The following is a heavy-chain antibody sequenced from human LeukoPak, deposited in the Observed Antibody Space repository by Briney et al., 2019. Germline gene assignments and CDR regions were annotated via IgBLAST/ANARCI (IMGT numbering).Heavy chain of an antibody. Sequence: SETLSLTCAVYGGSFSGYYWSWIRQPPGKGLEWIGEINHSGSTNYNPSLKSRATISVDTSKNQFSLKLSSVTAADTAVYYCARVYYYGSGSGDFDYWGQGTLVTVSS. V-gene: IGHV4-34*01. J-gene: IGHJ4*02. CDR3: ARVYYYGSGSGDFDY. D-gene: IGHD3-10*01. CDR1: GGSFSGYY. CDR2: INHSGST.